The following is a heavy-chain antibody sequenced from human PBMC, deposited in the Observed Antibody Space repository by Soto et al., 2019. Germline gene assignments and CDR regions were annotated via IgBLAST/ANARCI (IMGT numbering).Heavy chain of an antibody. J-gene: IGHJ4*02. V-gene: IGHV5-10-1*03. Sequence: EVQLVQSGAEVKKPGESLRISCKGSGYSFTSYWISWVRQMPGKGLEWMGRIDPSDSYTNYSPSFQGHVTISADKSISTAYLQWSSLKASDTAMYYCARGADDSSGYHLYFDYWGQGTLVTVSS. CDR2: IDPSDSYT. CDR1: GYSFTSYW. D-gene: IGHD3-22*01. CDR3: ARGADDSSGYHLYFDY.